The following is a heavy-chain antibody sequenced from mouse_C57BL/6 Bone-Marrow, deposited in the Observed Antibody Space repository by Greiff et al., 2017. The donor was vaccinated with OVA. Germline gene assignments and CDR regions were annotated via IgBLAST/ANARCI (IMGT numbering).Heavy chain of an antibody. CDR3: TTTLITTVVATDFDY. Sequence: VQLQQSGAELVRPGASVKLSCTASGFNIKDDYMHWVKQRPEQGLEWIGWIDPENGDTEYASKFQGKATITADTSSNTAYLQLSSLTSEDTAVYYCTTTLITTVVATDFDYWGQGTTLTVSS. CDR1: GFNIKDDY. CDR2: IDPENGDT. V-gene: IGHV14-4*01. J-gene: IGHJ2*01. D-gene: IGHD1-1*01.